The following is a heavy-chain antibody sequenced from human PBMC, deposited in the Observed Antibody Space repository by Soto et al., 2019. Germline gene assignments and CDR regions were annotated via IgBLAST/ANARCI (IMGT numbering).Heavy chain of an antibody. V-gene: IGHV3-48*02. CDR1: GFTFSSYA. D-gene: IGHD2-21*01. J-gene: IGHJ4*02. CDR3: ARDVYYGDSSL. CDR2: ISNDGKVK. Sequence: GGSLRLSCAASGFTFSSYAMSWVRQAPGKGLEWVSYISNDGKVKYYADSVRGRFTISRDNAKSSLFLQINSLRDDDTAVYYCARDVYYGDSSLWGQGTLVTVSS.